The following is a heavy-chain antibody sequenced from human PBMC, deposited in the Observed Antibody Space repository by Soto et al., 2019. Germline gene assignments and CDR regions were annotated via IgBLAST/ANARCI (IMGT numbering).Heavy chain of an antibody. Sequence: QVQLQQWGAGLLKPSETLSLTCAVYGGSFSGYYWSWIRQPPGKGLEWIGEINHSGTTNYNPSLKSLVTLSVDTSKNQFSLRLSSVTAADTALYYCARGGDPRTGALGYWGQGPLVTVSS. D-gene: IGHD7-27*01. V-gene: IGHV4-34*01. CDR1: GGSFSGYY. J-gene: IGHJ4*02. CDR2: INHSGTT. CDR3: ARGGDPRTGALGY.